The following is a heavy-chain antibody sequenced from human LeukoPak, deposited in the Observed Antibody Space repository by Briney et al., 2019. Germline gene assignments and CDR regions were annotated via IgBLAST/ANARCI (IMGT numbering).Heavy chain of an antibody. Sequence: SETLSLTCTVSGTSISSYYWSWIRQPPGKGLEWIGYIYYSGSTNYNPSLKSRVTISVDTSKNQFSLKLSSVTAADTAVYYCARGRIAPLDYWGQGTLVTVSS. CDR1: GTSISSYY. CDR3: ARGRIAPLDY. J-gene: IGHJ4*02. V-gene: IGHV4-59*01. D-gene: IGHD2/OR15-2a*01. CDR2: IYYSGST.